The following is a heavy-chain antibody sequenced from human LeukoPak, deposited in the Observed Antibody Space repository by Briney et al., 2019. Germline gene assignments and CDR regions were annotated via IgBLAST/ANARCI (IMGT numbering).Heavy chain of an antibody. V-gene: IGHV4-39*07. J-gene: IGHJ6*03. D-gene: IGHD5-24*01. CDR1: GGSISSRSYY. CDR2: IYYSGST. CDR3: ARDRWNYYHYYMDV. Sequence: PSETLSLTCTVSGGSISSRSYYWGWIRQPPGKGLEWIGSIYYSGSTYYNPSLKSRVTISVDTSKNQLSLKLSSVTAADTAVYYCARDRWNYYHYYMDVWGKGTTVTVSS.